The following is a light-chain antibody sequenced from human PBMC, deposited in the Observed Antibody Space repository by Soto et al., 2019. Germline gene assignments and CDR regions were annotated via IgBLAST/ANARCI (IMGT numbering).Light chain of an antibody. CDR3: CSYAGSSTFGV. CDR1: SSDVGSYNL. Sequence: QSVLTQPASVSGSPGQSITISCTGTSSDVGSYNLVSWYQQHPGKAPKLMIYEGSKRPSGVSNRFSGSKSGNTASLTISGLQAEHEADYYCCSYAGSSTFGVFGGGTKLTVL. V-gene: IGLV2-23*03. J-gene: IGLJ2*01. CDR2: EGS.